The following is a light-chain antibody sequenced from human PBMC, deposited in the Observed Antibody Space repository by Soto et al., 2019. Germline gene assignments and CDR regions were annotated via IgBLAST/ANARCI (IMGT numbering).Light chain of an antibody. CDR2: GAS. Sequence: EIVLTQSPATLSLSPGERATLSCRASQSVSSYLAWYQQKRGQTPRLLIYGASARATGVPDRFSGSGSETEFTLTISSLQSEDFAVYYCQQYNNWPLTFGQGTKVDIK. CDR1: QSVSSY. V-gene: IGKV3-15*01. CDR3: QQYNNWPLT. J-gene: IGKJ1*01.